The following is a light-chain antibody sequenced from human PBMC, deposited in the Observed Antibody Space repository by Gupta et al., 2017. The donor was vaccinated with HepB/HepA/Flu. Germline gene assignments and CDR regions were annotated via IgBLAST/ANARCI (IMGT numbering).Light chain of an antibody. V-gene: IGKV3-15*01. J-gene: IGKJ4*01. Sequence: EIIMTQSPATLSVSPGERATLSCRASQSVGNNLAWYQQIAGQAPRLLIFGASTRAPGIPARFSGSGSGTDFTLTISSLQSEDSALYYCQHYNNLPLSFGGGTKVEIK. CDR1: QSVGNN. CDR2: GAS. CDR3: QHYNNLPLS.